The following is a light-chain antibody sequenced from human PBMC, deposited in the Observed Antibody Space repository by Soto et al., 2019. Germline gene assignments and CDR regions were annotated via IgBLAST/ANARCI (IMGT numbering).Light chain of an antibody. CDR1: QSVFSS. J-gene: IGKJ4*01. Sequence: ETVLTQSPTPLSLSPGERASPSCRASQSVFSSLAWYQQKPGQAPRLLISAASNWHAGVPDRFSGSGSGTDFTLTISSLETEDFVVYYCHQRNSLPLTFGGGTKVDIK. CDR3: HQRNSLPLT. CDR2: AAS. V-gene: IGKV3-11*01.